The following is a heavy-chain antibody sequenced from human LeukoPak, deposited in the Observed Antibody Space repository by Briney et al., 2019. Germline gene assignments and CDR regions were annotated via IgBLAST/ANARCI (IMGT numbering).Heavy chain of an antibody. Sequence: GGSLRLSCATSHFTFSSHAMNWVRQAPGKGLEWVSSISDDDDRTYYAASVKGRFTISRDNSKNTLYVDMNNLRAEDTALYFCAKTLFGFSYGKIDYWGQGTLVTVSS. CDR1: HFTFSSHA. V-gene: IGHV3-23*01. J-gene: IGHJ4*02. D-gene: IGHD5-18*01. CDR3: AKTLFGFSYGKIDY. CDR2: ISDDDDRT.